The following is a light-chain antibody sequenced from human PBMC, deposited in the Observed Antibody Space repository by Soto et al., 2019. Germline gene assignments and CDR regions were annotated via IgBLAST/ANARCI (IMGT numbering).Light chain of an antibody. Sequence: QSVLTQSPSVSAAPGQKVTISCSGSSSNIGNNYVSWYQQLPGTAPKLLIYDNNKRPSGIPGRFSGSKSGTSGTLDITGLQTGDEADYYCATWDGSLPGEVFGGGTQLTVL. J-gene: IGLJ2*01. CDR3: ATWDGSLPGEV. CDR1: SSNIGNNY. CDR2: DNN. V-gene: IGLV1-51*01.